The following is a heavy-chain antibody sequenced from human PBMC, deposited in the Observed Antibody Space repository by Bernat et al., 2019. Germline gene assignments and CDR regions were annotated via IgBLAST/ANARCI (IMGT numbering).Heavy chain of an antibody. J-gene: IGHJ3*01. CDR2: IYSGGSA. Sequence: EVQLVESGGGLIQPGGSLRLSCAASGFTFSSNYMSWVGQAPGKGLVWASVIYSGGSAYYADSVKGRFTISRDNSKNTLYLQMNSLRAEDTAVYYCARARWSLGEWGQGTMVTVSS. V-gene: IGHV3-53*01. CDR1: GFTFSSNY. CDR3: ARARWSLGE. D-gene: IGHD4-23*01.